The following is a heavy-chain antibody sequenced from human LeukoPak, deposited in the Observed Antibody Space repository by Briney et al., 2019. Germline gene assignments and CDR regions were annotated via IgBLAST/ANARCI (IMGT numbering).Heavy chain of an antibody. CDR1: SGSVSSNSYY. CDR3: ARAPKPIDYFDY. CDR2: IYYSGST. D-gene: IGHD1-14*01. J-gene: IGHJ4*02. Sequence: SETLSLTCIVSSGSVSSNSYYWGWIRQPPGKGLEWIGTIYYSGSTYYNPSLKSRVTISVDTSKNQFSLKLSSVTAADRAVYYCARAPKPIDYFDYWGQGTLVTVSS. V-gene: IGHV4-39*07.